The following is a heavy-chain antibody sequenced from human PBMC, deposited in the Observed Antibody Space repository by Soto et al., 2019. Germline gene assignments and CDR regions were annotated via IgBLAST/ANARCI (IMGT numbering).Heavy chain of an antibody. Sequence: QVQVVQSGADVKKPGASVKVSCKISGYTVTQLAIHWVRQAPWKGLEWMGGFDPEDGETPYSQHFQGRVTMTEDPSKDTAYLELSSRRSDDRAVYYCVPSNQCLVRGGFDLGGQGTMVTVSS. CDR2: FDPEDGET. D-gene: IGHD6-19*01. V-gene: IGHV1-24*01. CDR1: GYTVTQLA. CDR3: VPSNQCLVRGGFDL. J-gene: IGHJ3*01.